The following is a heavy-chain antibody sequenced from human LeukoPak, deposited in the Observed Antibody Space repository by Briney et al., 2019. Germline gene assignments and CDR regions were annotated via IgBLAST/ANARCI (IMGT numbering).Heavy chain of an antibody. J-gene: IGHJ4*02. CDR3: AKGGEYYYDSSGPSGSDY. CDR1: GFTFSSYW. V-gene: IGHV3-7*01. CDR2: IKQDGSEK. Sequence: GGSLRLSCAASGFTFSSYWMSWVRQAPGKGLEWVANIKQDGSEKYYVDSVKGRFTISRDNAKNSLYLQMNSLRAEDTAVYYCAKGGEYYYDSSGPSGSDYWGQGTLVTVSS. D-gene: IGHD3-22*01.